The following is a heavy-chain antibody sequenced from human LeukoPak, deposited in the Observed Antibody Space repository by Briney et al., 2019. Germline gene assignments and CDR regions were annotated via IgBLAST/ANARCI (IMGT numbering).Heavy chain of an antibody. J-gene: IGHJ5*02. CDR1: GGSISSGDYY. CDR2: IYYSGST. CDR3: ARERYGDYSGNWFDP. D-gene: IGHD4-17*01. V-gene: IGHV4-30-4*08. Sequence: SQTLSLTCTVSGGSISSGDYYWSWIRQPPWKGLEWIVYIYYSGSTYSNPSLRSRSTISVETSKNLFSLTLSYLTTADTAVYYCARERYGDYSGNWFDPWGQGTLVTVSS.